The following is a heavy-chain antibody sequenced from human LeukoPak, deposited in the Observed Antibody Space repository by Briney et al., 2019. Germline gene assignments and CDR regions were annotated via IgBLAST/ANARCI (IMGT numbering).Heavy chain of an antibody. V-gene: IGHV3-74*01. CDR3: ARDEDGPGALIEY. D-gene: IGHD5-24*01. J-gene: IGHJ4*02. CDR2: INNDGSGT. CDR1: GFTFSSYW. Sequence: GGPLRLSCAASGFTFSSYWMQWVRHVPGKGLVGVSRINNDGSGTTYADSVKGRFTISRDNAKNTLSLQMNSLRDEDTAVYYCARDEDGPGALIEYWGQGALVTVSS.